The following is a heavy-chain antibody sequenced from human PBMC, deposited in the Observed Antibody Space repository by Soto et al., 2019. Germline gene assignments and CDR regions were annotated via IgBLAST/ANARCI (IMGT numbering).Heavy chain of an antibody. D-gene: IGHD3-22*01. J-gene: IGHJ4*02. CDR1: GGSISSGGYY. V-gene: IGHV4-31*03. CDR3: ARLGGRGVYYYDSSGSPPYFGY. CDR2: IYYSGST. Sequence: SETLSLTCTVSGGSISSGGYYWSWIRQHPGKGLEWIGYIYYSGSTYYNPSLKSRVTISVGTSKNQFSLKLSSVTAADTAVYYCARLGGRGVYYYDSSGSPPYFGYWGQGTLVTVSS.